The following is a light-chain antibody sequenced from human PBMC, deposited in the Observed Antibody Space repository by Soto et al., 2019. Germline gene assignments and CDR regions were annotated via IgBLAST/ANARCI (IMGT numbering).Light chain of an antibody. V-gene: IGLV1-44*01. Sequence: QTVVTQPPSASGTPGQTIAISCSGGSSNIGSHTVNWYQQLPGTAPRLLIYSNTQRPSGVPDRFSGSKSGTSASLAISGLQSEYECDYCCAAWDDSLNGVVFGGGTKVTVL. CDR3: AAWDDSLNGVV. CDR1: SSNIGSHT. J-gene: IGLJ2*01. CDR2: SNT.